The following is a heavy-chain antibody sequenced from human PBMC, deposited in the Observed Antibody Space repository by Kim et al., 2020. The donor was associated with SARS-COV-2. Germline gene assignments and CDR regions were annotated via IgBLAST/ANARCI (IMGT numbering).Heavy chain of an antibody. J-gene: IGHJ1*01. CDR1: GFTFSNYV. CDR2: ISYDGTNK. CDR3: ARGDSFGSGTFYNADH. D-gene: IGHD3-10*01. V-gene: IGHV3-30*04. Sequence: GGSLRLSCAASGFTFSNYVMHWFRQAPGKGLEWVALISYDGTNKYYVDSVKGRFTISRDNSKNTLFLQMNSLRAEDTAVFFCARGDSFGSGTFYNADHWG.